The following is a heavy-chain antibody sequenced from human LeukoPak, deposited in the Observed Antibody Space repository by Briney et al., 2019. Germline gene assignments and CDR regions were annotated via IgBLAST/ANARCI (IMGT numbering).Heavy chain of an antibody. CDR3: ARDLSYSSGCFDY. V-gene: IGHV3-21*01. Sequence: GGSLRLSCAASGFTFSSYSMNWVRQAPGKGLEWVSSISSSSSYIYYADSVEGRFTISRDNAKNSLYLQMNSLRAEDTAVYYCARDLSYSSGCFDYWGQGTLVTVSS. J-gene: IGHJ4*02. CDR2: ISSSSSYI. CDR1: GFTFSSYS. D-gene: IGHD6-19*01.